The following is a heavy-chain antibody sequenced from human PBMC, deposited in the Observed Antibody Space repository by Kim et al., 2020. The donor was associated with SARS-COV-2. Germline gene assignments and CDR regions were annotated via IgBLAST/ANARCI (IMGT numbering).Heavy chain of an antibody. CDR3: ARSLGYCSGGSCFPFDY. V-gene: IGHV3-11*06. Sequence: VKGRFTISRDNAENLLYLQMNSLRAEDTAVYYCARSLGYCSGGSCFPFDYWGQGTLVTVSS. D-gene: IGHD2-15*01. J-gene: IGHJ4*02.